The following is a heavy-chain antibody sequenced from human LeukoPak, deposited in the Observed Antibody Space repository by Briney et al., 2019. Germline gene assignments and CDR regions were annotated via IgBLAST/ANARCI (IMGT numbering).Heavy chain of an antibody. CDR2: INHSGST. D-gene: IGHD2-8*01. J-gene: IGHJ3*02. V-gene: IGHV4-34*01. Sequence: SETLSLTCAVYGGSFSGYYWSWIRQPPGKGLEWIGEINHSGSTNYNPSLKSRVTISVDTSKNQFSLKLSSVTAADTAVHYCARGLMVDIWGQGTMVTVSS. CDR1: GGSFSGYY. CDR3: ARGLMVDI.